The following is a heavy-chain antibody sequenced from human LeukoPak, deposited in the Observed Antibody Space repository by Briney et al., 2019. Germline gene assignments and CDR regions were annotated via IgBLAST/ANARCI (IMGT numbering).Heavy chain of an antibody. CDR2: IYSGGST. Sequence: PGGSLRLSCAASGFTVSSNYMSWGRQAPGKGLEWDSVIYSGGSTYYADSVKGRFTISRDNSKNTLYLQMNSLRAEDTAVYYCARDGLRGYYYGMDVWGQGTTVTVSS. D-gene: IGHD6-19*01. J-gene: IGHJ6*02. CDR1: GFTVSSNY. CDR3: ARDGLRGYYYGMDV. V-gene: IGHV3-53*01.